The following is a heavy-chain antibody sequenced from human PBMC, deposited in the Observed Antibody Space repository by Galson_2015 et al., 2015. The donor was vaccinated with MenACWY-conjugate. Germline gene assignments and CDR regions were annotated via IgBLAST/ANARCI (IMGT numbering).Heavy chain of an antibody. J-gene: IGHJ4*02. Sequence: SVKVSCKASGYSFTDYNIHWVRQAPGQGLEWMGWINPNSGAPDYAQKFQGRVTMTRDTSISTAYMELSSLRSDDTALYYCARGIGWTPGYWGQGTLVTVSS. CDR2: INPNSGAP. CDR1: GYSFTDYN. V-gene: IGHV1-2*02. CDR3: ARGIGWTPGY. D-gene: IGHD6-19*01.